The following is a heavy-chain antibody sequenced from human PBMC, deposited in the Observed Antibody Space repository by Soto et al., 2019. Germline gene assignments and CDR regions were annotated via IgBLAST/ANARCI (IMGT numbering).Heavy chain of an antibody. CDR1: GFIFSDHH. CDR3: TRSIPGTGMDV. J-gene: IGHJ6*02. CDR2: SRSKTRGYTP. V-gene: IGHV3-72*01. Sequence: EVRVVESGGGLVQPGGSLRLSCAASGFIFSDHHMDWVRQAPGKGLEWVGRSRSKTRGYTPEYAASVKGRFSISRDDSRNAVYLQLNSLNTEDTAVYYCTRSIPGTGMDVWGQGTTVTVSS. D-gene: IGHD2-8*02.